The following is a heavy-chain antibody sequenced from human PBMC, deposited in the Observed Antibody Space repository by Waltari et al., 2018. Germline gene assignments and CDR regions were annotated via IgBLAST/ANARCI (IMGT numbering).Heavy chain of an antibody. CDR1: GFTFSSYS. CDR3: ARDGYGAFDI. CDR2: ISRSSSYI. D-gene: IGHD6-13*01. V-gene: IGHV3-21*01. Sequence: EVQLVESGGGLVKPGGSLRLSCAASGFTFSSYSMNWVRQAPGKGLEWVASISRSSSYIYYADSVKGRFTISRDNAKNSLYLQMNSLRAEDTAVYYCARDGYGAFDIWGQGTMVTVSS. J-gene: IGHJ3*02.